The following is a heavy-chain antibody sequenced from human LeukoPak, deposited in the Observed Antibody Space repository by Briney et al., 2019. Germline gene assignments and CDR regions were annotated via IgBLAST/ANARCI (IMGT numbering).Heavy chain of an antibody. CDR2: IYYSGST. D-gene: IGHD3-9*01. Sequence: PSETLSLTCTVSGYSISSGYYWGWIRQPPGKGLEWIGYIYYSGSTNYNPSLKSRVTTSVDTSKNQFSLKLSSITAADTAVYYCARGGGHAGYWVYWGQGTLVTVSS. CDR1: GYSISSGYY. CDR3: ARGGGHAGYWVY. V-gene: IGHV4-61*01. J-gene: IGHJ4*02.